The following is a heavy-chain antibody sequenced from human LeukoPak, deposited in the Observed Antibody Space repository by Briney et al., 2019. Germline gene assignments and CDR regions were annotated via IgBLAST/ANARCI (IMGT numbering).Heavy chain of an antibody. D-gene: IGHD5-24*01. Sequence: ASVKVSCKASGYSFPSYWIGWVRQMPGKGLEWMGIIYPGDSDTRYSPSFQGQVTISADKSISTAYLQWSSLKASDNAIYYCARGGRDGYNFFDYWGQGTLVTVSS. CDR3: ARGGRDGYNFFDY. CDR1: GYSFPSYW. V-gene: IGHV5-51*01. J-gene: IGHJ4*02. CDR2: IYPGDSDT.